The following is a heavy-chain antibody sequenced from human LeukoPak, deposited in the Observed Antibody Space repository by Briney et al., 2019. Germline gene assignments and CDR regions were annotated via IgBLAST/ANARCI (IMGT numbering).Heavy chain of an antibody. CDR1: GNTLSELS. CDR2: FDPEDGET. V-gene: IGHV1-24*01. Sequence: ASVKVSCKVSGNTLSELSIHWVRQTPGEGLEWMGGFDPEDGETIYAEKFQARITMTEDTSTDTAYMQLTNLRSEDTAVYFCATEAELAWAPNYYGLDVWGQGTTVTVSS. D-gene: IGHD1-14*01. CDR3: ATEAELAWAPNYYGLDV. J-gene: IGHJ6*02.